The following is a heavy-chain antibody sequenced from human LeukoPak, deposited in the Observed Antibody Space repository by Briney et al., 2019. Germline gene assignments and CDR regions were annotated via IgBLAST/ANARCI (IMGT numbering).Heavy chain of an antibody. Sequence: KPSETLSLTCTVSGYSISSGYYWSWIRQPAGKGLEWIGRIYTSGSTNYNPSLKSRVTMSVDTSKNQFSLKLSSVTAADTAVYYCARGKLLWFGELLWGAFDIWGQGTMVTVSS. J-gene: IGHJ3*02. V-gene: IGHV4-4*07. CDR3: ARGKLLWFGELLWGAFDI. D-gene: IGHD3-10*01. CDR2: IYTSGST. CDR1: GYSISSGYY.